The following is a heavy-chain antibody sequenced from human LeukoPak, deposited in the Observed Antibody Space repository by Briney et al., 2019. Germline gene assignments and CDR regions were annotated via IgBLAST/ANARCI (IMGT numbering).Heavy chain of an antibody. CDR2: INPSGGST. CDR3: ARDADGGLIYDY. J-gene: IGHJ4*02. V-gene: IGHV1-46*01. D-gene: IGHD3/OR15-3a*01. Sequence: GASVTVSCKASGYTFTSYYMHWVRQAPGQGLEWMGMINPSGGSTSYAQKFQGRVTITRDTSTSTVYMELRSLRSEDTAVYYCARDADGGLIYDYWGQGTLVTVSS. CDR1: GYTFTSYY.